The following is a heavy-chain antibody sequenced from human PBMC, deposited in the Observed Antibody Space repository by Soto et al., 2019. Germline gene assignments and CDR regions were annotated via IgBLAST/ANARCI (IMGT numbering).Heavy chain of an antibody. V-gene: IGHV1-18*01. CDR2: ISAYNGNT. J-gene: IGHJ4*02. CDR1: GYTFTSYG. D-gene: IGHD3-22*01. Sequence: GASVKVSCKASGYTFTSYGISWVRQAPGQGLEWMGWISAYNGNTNYAQKLQGRVTMTTDTSTSTAYMELRSLRSDDTAVYYCARDLRGYYYDSSGHYYAGYWGQGTLVTAPQ. CDR3: ARDLRGYYYDSSGHYYAGY.